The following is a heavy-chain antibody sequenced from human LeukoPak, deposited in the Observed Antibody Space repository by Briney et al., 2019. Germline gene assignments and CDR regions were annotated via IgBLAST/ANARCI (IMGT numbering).Heavy chain of an antibody. CDR2: IRYDGSNK. J-gene: IGHJ4*02. V-gene: IGHV3-30*02. CDR3: AKGAVVVAATKEN. Sequence: QTGGSLRLSCAASGFTLSSHGMHWGRQAPGKGLEWVGFIRYDGSNKYYADSVKGRFIISRDNSKNTLYLQMNSLRAEDTAVYYCAKGAVVVAATKENWGQGTLVTVSS. CDR1: GFTLSSHG. D-gene: IGHD2-15*01.